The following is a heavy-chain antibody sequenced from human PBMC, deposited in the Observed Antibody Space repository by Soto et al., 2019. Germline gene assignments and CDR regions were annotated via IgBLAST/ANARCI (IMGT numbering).Heavy chain of an antibody. D-gene: IGHD3-22*01. CDR1: GGSISSGDYY. J-gene: IGHJ6*02. Sequence: SETLSLTCTVSGGSISSGDYYWSWIRQPPGKGLEWIGYIYYSGSTYYNPSLKSRVTISVDTSKNQFSLKLSSVTAADTAVYYCARSARDLNEVVRYYYYGMVVWGQGTTVTVSS. CDR2: IYYSGST. CDR3: ARSARDLNEVVRYYYYGMVV. V-gene: IGHV4-30-4*01.